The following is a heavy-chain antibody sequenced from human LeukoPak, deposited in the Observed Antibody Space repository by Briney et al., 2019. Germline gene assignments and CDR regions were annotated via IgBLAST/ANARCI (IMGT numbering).Heavy chain of an antibody. CDR3: ARGVEDSSGWYPYYYYMDV. V-gene: IGHV1-8*01. D-gene: IGHD6-19*01. Sequence: ASVKVSCKASGGTFTSYDINWVRQATGQGLEWMGWMNPNSGNTGYAQKFQGRVTMTRNTSISTAYMELSSLRSEDTAVYYCARGVEDSSGWYPYYYYMDVWGKGTTVTISS. CDR2: MNPNSGNT. CDR1: GGTFTSYD. J-gene: IGHJ6*03.